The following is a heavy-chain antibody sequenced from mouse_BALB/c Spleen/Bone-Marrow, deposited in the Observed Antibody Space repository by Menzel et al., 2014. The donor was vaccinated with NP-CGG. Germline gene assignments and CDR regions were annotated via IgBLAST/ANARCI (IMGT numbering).Heavy chain of an antibody. CDR1: GYSFTAYY. V-gene: IGHV1-26*01. CDR3: ARKGNYGWFAY. Sequence: VXISCKASGYSFTAYYIHWVKHSHVKSLEWIGRINPYNGATSYNQNFKDKASLTVDKSSSTAYMELHSLTSEDSAVYYCARKGNYGWFAYWGQGTLVTVSX. CDR2: INPYNGAT. D-gene: IGHD2-1*01. J-gene: IGHJ3*01.